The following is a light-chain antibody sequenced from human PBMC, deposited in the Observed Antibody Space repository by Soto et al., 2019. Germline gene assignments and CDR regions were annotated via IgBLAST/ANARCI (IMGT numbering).Light chain of an antibody. Sequence: IVMTQCPATRSVSPGERATLSCTASHYIYSNVAWFQQRPGQAPRLLIYRASTRATGTPARFTGSGSGTEFPLTITSMNSEDFALDYCQQYHNLWTFGQGTKVDIK. CDR2: RAS. V-gene: IGKV3-15*01. CDR1: HYIYSN. CDR3: QQYHNLWT. J-gene: IGKJ1*01.